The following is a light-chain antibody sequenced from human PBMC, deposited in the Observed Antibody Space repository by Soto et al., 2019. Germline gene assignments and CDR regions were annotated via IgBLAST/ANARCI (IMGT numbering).Light chain of an antibody. V-gene: IGKV1-16*02. Sequence: DILMTQSPSSVSASVGDRVTITCRASEDIRNYLAWFQQKPGKAPKTLIYAASNFQSGVPPKFSGSGAGTEFTLTINGLAPEDFATYFCQQYDIVPLSFGGGTNVEI. CDR3: QQYDIVPLS. CDR2: AAS. J-gene: IGKJ4*01. CDR1: EDIRNY.